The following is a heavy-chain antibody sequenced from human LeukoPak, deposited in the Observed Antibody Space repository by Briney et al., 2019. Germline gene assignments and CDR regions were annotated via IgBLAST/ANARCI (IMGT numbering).Heavy chain of an antibody. V-gene: IGHV1-2*02. CDR3: ARGGISRWVYFDY. CDR1: GYTFTSYY. CDR2: INPNSGGT. J-gene: IGHJ4*02. D-gene: IGHD3-3*01. Sequence: GASVKVSCKASGYTFTSYYMHWVRQAPGQGLEWMGWINPNSGGTNYAQKFQGRVTMTRDTSISTAYMELSRLRSDDTAVYYCARGGISRWVYFDYWGQGTLVTVSS.